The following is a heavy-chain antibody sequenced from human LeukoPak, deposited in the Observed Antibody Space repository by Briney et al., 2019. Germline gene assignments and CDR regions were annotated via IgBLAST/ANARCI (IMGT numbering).Heavy chain of an antibody. V-gene: IGHV1-2*02. CDR3: ARVQPIAVAADY. J-gene: IGHJ4*02. CDR1: GYTFTGYY. Sequence: ASVKVSCKASGYTFTGYYMHWVRQAPGQRLEWMGWINPNSGGTNYAQKFQGRVTMTRDTSISTAYMELSRLRSDDTAVYYCARVQPIAVAADYWGQGTLVTVSS. D-gene: IGHD6-19*01. CDR2: INPNSGGT.